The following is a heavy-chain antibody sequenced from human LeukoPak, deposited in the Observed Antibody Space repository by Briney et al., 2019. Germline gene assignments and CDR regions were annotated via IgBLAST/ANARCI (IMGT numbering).Heavy chain of an antibody. V-gene: IGHV3-21*01. CDR3: ARARSICSSTSCRQNAFDI. Sequence: PGGSLRLSCAASGFTFSSYSMNWVRQAPGKGLEWVSSISSSSSYIYYADSVKGRFTISRDNAKNSLYLQMNSLRAEDTAVYYCARARSICSSTSCRQNAFDIWGQGTMVTVSS. CDR1: GFTFSSYS. CDR2: ISSSSSYI. J-gene: IGHJ3*02. D-gene: IGHD2-2*01.